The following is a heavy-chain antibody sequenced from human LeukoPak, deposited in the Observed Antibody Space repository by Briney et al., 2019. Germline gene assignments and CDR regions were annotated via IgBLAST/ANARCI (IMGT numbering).Heavy chain of an antibody. CDR3: ARWPPGIAAAGASDAFDI. Sequence: ASVKVSCKASGYTFTSYGISRVRQAPGQGLEWMGWISAYNGNTNYAQKLQGRVTMTTDTSTSTAYMELRSLRSDDTAVYYCARWPPGIAAAGASDAFDIWGQGTMVTVSS. D-gene: IGHD6-13*01. CDR1: GYTFTSYG. V-gene: IGHV1-18*01. CDR2: ISAYNGNT. J-gene: IGHJ3*02.